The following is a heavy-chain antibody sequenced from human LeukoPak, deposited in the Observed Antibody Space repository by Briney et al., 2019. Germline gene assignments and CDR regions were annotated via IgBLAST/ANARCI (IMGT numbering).Heavy chain of an antibody. CDR3: AGAGIQLWFQGYFDL. V-gene: IGHV4-4*07. Sequence: SETLSLTCTVSGASVSSYYWSWIRQPAGKGLEWIGRINSRGSTNYNPSLKSRVTMSVDTSKNQFSLKPSSVTAADTAVYYCAGAGIQLWFQGYFDLWGRGTLVTVSS. D-gene: IGHD5-18*01. CDR1: GASVSSYY. J-gene: IGHJ2*01. CDR2: INSRGST.